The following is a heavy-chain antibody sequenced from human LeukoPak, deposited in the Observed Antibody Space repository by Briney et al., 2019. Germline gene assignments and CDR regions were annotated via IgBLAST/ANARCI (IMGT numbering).Heavy chain of an antibody. CDR3: ARGSIGSRMDV. J-gene: IGHJ6*02. Sequence: SETLSLTCAVYGVSFSGYYWSWIRQPPGKGLEWIGEINHSGSTNYNPSLKSRVTISVNTSKNQFSLKLSSVTAADTAVYYCARGSIGSRMDVWGQGTTVTVSS. CDR2: INHSGST. V-gene: IGHV4-34*01. CDR1: GVSFSGYY.